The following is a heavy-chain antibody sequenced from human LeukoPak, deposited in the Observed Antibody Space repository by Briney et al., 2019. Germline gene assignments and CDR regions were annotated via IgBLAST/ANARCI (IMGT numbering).Heavy chain of an antibody. CDR2: IYPGDYDT. CDR1: GYSFTSYW. D-gene: IGHD3-22*01. J-gene: IGHJ4*02. CDR3: ARHTYDSSGYYYLIDY. Sequence: GESLKISCKGSGYSFTSYWIGRVRQMPGKGLEWMGIIYPGDYDTRCSPSFQDQVTTSSDKSISTAYLQWSSLKASDTAMYYCARHTYDSSGYYYLIDYWGQGTLVTVSS. V-gene: IGHV5-51*01.